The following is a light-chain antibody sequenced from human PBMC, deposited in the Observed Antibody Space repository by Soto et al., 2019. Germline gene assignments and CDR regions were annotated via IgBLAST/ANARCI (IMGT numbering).Light chain of an antibody. J-gene: IGKJ2*01. Sequence: EVVMTQSPATLSVSPGERATLSCRATQSLDNNLAWYQQRPGQAPRLLIFGASTRATGVPARFSGTGSGRDFTLSISSLQSDDAAVYYCQQYNFWHTFGLGTKLEIK. CDR1: QSLDNN. V-gene: IGKV3-15*01. CDR3: QQYNFWHT. CDR2: GAS.